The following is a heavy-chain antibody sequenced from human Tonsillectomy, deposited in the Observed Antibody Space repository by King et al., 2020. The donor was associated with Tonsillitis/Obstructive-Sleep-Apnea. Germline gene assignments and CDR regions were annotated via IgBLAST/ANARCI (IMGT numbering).Heavy chain of an antibody. CDR1: GGSISSSNW. Sequence: QLQESGPGLVKPSGTLSLTCAVSGGSISSSNWWSWVRQPPGTGLEWLGEIYHSGSTNYNPSLKSRVTISVDKSKNQFSLKLSSVTAADTAVYYCASQYYDILTGYYYFDYWGQGTLVTVSS. D-gene: IGHD3-9*01. CDR2: IYHSGST. J-gene: IGHJ4*02. V-gene: IGHV4-4*02. CDR3: ASQYYDILTGYYYFDY.